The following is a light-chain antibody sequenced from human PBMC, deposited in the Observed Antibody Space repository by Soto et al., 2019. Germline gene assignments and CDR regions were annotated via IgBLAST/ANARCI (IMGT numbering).Light chain of an antibody. Sequence: EIVLTQSPATLSLSPGERANLSCRASQFIDSYLAWYRQIPGQAPRLLIYDASNRATGIPDRFSGGGSGTDFTLTISSLEPEDFAVYYCQQRSNLPPTFGQGTRLDIK. CDR3: QQRSNLPPT. CDR2: DAS. J-gene: IGKJ5*01. CDR1: QFIDSY. V-gene: IGKV3-11*01.